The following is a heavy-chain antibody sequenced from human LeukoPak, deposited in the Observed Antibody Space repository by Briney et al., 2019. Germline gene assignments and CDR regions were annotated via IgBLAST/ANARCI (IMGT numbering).Heavy chain of an antibody. V-gene: IGHV3-23*01. Sequence: PGGSLRLSCVASGFTFSNYAMSWVRQAPATGLEWVSGISGIVDTTYYADSVKGRFTISRDNSKNTLYLQMNSLRAEDTAVYYCAKFYYDFWSGYPYYFDYWGQGTLVTVSS. D-gene: IGHD3-3*01. CDR2: ISGIVDTT. J-gene: IGHJ4*02. CDR1: GFTFSNYA. CDR3: AKFYYDFWSGYPYYFDY.